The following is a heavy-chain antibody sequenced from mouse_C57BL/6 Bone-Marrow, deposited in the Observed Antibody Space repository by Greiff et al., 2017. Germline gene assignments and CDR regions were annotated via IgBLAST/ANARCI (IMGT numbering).Heavy chain of an antibody. D-gene: IGHD2-5*01. Sequence: EVQGVESGGDLVKPGGSLKLSCAASGFTFSSYGMSWVRQTPDKRLEWVATISSGGSYTYYPDSVKGRFTISRDNAKNTLYLQMSSLKSEDTAMYYCARHGIVRFYYYAMDYWGQGTSVTVSS. V-gene: IGHV5-6*01. J-gene: IGHJ4*01. CDR2: ISSGGSYT. CDR1: GFTFSSYG. CDR3: ARHGIVRFYYYAMDY.